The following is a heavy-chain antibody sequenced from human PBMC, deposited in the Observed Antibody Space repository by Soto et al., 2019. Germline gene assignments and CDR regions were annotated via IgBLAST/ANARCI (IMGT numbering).Heavy chain of an antibody. CDR2: INHGGST. Sequence: QVQLQQWGAGLLKPSETLSLTCAVSGGSFSGYYWSWIRQPPGKGLEWIGEINHGGSTNYNPSLKRRVPISPDTSKNHFSLRLTSVTAADPTAYYCARGRYDLSGYLREAFDTGGQGTLVTVPS. J-gene: IGHJ3*02. D-gene: IGHD3-22*01. V-gene: IGHV4-34*01. CDR1: GGSFSGYY. CDR3: ARGRYDLSGYLREAFDT.